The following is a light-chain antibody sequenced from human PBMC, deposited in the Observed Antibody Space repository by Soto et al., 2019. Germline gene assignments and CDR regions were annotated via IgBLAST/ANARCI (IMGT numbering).Light chain of an antibody. CDR1: SSDVGGYNY. Sequence: QSALTQPASVSGSPGQSITISCTGTSSDVGGYNYVSWYQQHPGKATKLMIYDVSNRPSGVSNRISGSKSGNTASLTISGPQAEDEDDYYGSSYTSSSTPVVFGGGTTLTVL. CDR2: DVS. V-gene: IGLV2-14*01. J-gene: IGLJ2*01. CDR3: SSYTSSSTPVV.